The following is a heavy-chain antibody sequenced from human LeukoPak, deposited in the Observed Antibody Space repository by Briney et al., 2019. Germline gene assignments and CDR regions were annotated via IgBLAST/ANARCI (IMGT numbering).Heavy chain of an antibody. CDR3: AKAFAYYDFWSGYSLADYFDY. Sequence: GGSLRLSCAASGFTFSSYGMHWVRQAPGKGLEWVAVISYDGSNKYYADSVKGRFTISRDNSKNTLYLQMNSLRAEDTAVYYCAKAFAYYDFWSGYSLADYFDYWGQGALVTVSS. CDR2: ISYDGSNK. J-gene: IGHJ4*02. CDR1: GFTFSSYG. V-gene: IGHV3-30*18. D-gene: IGHD3-3*01.